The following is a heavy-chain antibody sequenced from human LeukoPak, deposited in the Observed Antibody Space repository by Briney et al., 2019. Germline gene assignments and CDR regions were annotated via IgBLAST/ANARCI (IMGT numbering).Heavy chain of an antibody. J-gene: IGHJ4*02. CDR3: AKIRRGRYWY. CDR1: AAPSVVAAW. Sequence: PGGSLSLTRSLAAPSVVAAWTGSGRQSPGKGLEWVAEINDVGSVKYYVGSMKGRFTISGDKAQNSLYLQMNSLGAEDTAVYYCAKIRRGRYWYSGQGTLVTVSS. V-gene: IGHV3-7*01. CDR2: INDVGSVK. D-gene: IGHD2-8*02.